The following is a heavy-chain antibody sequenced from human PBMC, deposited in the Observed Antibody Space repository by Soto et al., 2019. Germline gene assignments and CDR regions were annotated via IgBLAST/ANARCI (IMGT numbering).Heavy chain of an antibody. CDR1: GFTFETYG. V-gene: IGHV3-30*03. CDR2: SSWDETSK. D-gene: IGHD2-8*02. Sequence: QVQLVESGGGVVQPGRSLRLSCAASGFTFETYGMHWVRQAPGKGLDWVSVSSWDETSKYYSDSVKGRFTISRDNSKNRVYLQMTMHRDEDTAGDYGAGKCTGGDYWCDYWGQGTLVTVSS. CDR3: AGKCTGGDYWCDY. J-gene: IGHJ4*02.